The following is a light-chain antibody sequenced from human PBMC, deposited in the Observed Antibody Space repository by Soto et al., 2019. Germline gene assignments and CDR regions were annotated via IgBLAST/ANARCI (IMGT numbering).Light chain of an antibody. CDR3: AAWDDILNGLYV. J-gene: IGLJ1*01. CDR2: SNN. V-gene: IGLV1-44*01. Sequence: QSVVTQPPSASGTPGQRVTISCSGSSSNIGSNTVNWYQQLPGTAPELLIYSNNQRPSGVPDRFSGSKSGTSASLAISGLQSEDEADYYCAAWDDILNGLYVFGTGTKLTVL. CDR1: SSNIGSNT.